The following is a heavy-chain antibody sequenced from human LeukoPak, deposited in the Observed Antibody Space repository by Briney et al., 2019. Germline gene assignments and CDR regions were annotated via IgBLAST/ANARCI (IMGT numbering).Heavy chain of an antibody. CDR2: INPNSGGT. J-gene: IGHJ6*02. V-gene: IGHV1-2*02. CDR3: ARATSVVVPAADHYYYGLDV. CDR1: GYTFTGYY. D-gene: IGHD2-2*01. Sequence: ASVKVSCKASGYTFTGYYMHWVRQAPGQGLEWMGWINPNSGGTNYAQKLQGRVTMTRDTSISTAYMELSRLRSDDTAVYYCARATSVVVPAADHYYYGLDVWGQGTTVTVSS.